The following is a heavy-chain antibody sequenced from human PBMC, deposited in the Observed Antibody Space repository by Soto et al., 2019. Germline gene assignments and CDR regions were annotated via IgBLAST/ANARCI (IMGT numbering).Heavy chain of an antibody. CDR1: GASIISSDW. Sequence: QVQLQESGPGLVMPSGTLSLTCAVSGASIISSDWWNWVRQPPGKGLAWIGEMSHSGTTIYNPSLMGRVTITVDVSRNHFSLNLTSVTAADTAVYYCARDFKAPKDAWAFDYWGRGTLVTVSS. CDR3: ARDFKAPKDAWAFDY. D-gene: IGHD3-16*01. J-gene: IGHJ4*02. V-gene: IGHV4-4*02. CDR2: MSHSGTT.